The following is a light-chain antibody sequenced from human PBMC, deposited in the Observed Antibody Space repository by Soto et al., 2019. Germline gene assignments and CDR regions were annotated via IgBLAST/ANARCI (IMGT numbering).Light chain of an antibody. CDR1: QSVSSY. CDR2: FAS. CDR3: HHRGKWPRT. Sequence: EIVLTQSPATLSLSPVERATLSCRASQSVSSYLAWYQQKPGQPPKLLIYFASNRATGIPASFSGSGSGTDFTLTFSSLEPEDFAVYYCHHRGKWPRTFGQGTELEIK. V-gene: IGKV3-11*01. J-gene: IGKJ2*01.